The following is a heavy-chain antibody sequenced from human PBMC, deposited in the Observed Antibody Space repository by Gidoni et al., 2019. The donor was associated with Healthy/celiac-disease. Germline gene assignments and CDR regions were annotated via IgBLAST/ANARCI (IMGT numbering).Heavy chain of an antibody. CDR2: ISGSGGST. CDR1: GFTFSSYA. J-gene: IGHJ4*02. CDR3: AKVGMTYYDILTGYLDY. D-gene: IGHD3-9*01. V-gene: IGHV3-23*01. Sequence: EVQLLESGGGLVQPGGSLRLSCAASGFTFSSYARSWVRQAPGKGLEWVSAISGSGGSTYYADSVKGRFTISRDNSKNTLYLQMNSLRAEDTAVYYCAKVGMTYYDILTGYLDYWGQGTLVTVSS.